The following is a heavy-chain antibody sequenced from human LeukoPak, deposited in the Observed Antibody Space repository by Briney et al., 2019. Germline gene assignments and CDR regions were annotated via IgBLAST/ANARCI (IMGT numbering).Heavy chain of an antibody. D-gene: IGHD3-10*01. CDR3: ARHPPGSSDHDYYYYGMDV. CDR2: IYYSGST. CDR1: GGSISSYY. J-gene: IGHJ6*02. V-gene: IGHV4-59*01. Sequence: SETLSITCTVSGGSISSYYWSWIRQPPGKGLEWMGYIYYSGSTNYDPSLKSRVTISVDTSKNQFSLKLSSVTAADTAVYYCARHPPGSSDHDYYYYGMDVWGQGTTVTVSS.